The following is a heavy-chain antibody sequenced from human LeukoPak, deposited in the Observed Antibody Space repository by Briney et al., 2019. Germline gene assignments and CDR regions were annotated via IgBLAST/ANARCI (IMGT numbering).Heavy chain of an antibody. D-gene: IGHD6-13*01. CDR3: ARPYSSSWYAWFDP. CDR2: ISSSSSTI. J-gene: IGHJ5*02. Sequence: GGSLRLSCAASGFTFSSYSMNWVRQAPGKGLEWVSYISSSSSTICYADSAKGRFTISRDNAQNSLFLQMNSLTAEDTAVYYCARPYSSSWYAWFDPWGQETLVTVSS. CDR1: GFTFSSYS. V-gene: IGHV3-48*04.